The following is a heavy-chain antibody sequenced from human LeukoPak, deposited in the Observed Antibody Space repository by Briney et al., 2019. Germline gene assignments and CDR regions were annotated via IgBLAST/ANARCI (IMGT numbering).Heavy chain of an antibody. CDR2: INPSGGST. Sequence: GSVKVSCKASGYTFTSYYMHWVRQAPGQGLEGMGIINPSGGSTSYAHKFQGGVTMTSDMSKSTVYMELSRLRSEDTAVYSCSRALSGVTHYYYYVDVWGNGTTVSVSS. CDR3: SRALSGVTHYYYYVDV. J-gene: IGHJ6*03. V-gene: IGHV1-46*01. CDR1: GYTFTSYY. D-gene: IGHD2-21*02.